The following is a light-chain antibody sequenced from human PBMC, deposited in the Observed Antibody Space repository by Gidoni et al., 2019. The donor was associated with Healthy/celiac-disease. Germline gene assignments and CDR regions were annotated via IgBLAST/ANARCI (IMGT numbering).Light chain of an antibody. CDR1: QSVSSN. CDR3: QQYNNWPPDT. Sequence: EIVMPQSPATLSVSPGERATLSCRASQSVSSNLAWYQQKPGQAPRLLIYGASTSATGIPARFSGSGSGTEFTLTISSLQSEDFAVYYCQQYNNWPPDTFGQGTKLEIK. J-gene: IGKJ2*01. CDR2: GAS. V-gene: IGKV3-15*01.